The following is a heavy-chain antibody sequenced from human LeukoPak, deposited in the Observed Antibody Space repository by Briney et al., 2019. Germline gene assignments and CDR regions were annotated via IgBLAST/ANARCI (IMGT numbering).Heavy chain of an antibody. V-gene: IGHV3-23*01. J-gene: IGHJ2*01. CDR3: AKEGGYGSARGWYFDL. Sequence: PGGSLRLSCAASGFIFTNYAMIWVRQTPGGGLDWFSAISARGDAADSADSVKGRFTISRDNSKSTLYLQLSGLSAGDTALYYCAKEGGYGSARGWYFDLWGRGTLVTVSS. CDR2: ISARGDAA. D-gene: IGHD3-10*01. CDR1: GFIFTNYA.